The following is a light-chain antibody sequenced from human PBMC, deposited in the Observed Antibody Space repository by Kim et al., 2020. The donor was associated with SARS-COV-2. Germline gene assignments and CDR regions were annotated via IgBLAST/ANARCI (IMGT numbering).Light chain of an antibody. CDR3: QQSYSTPRT. CDR1: RSLSSY. CDR2: AAS. J-gene: IGKJ1*01. Sequence: ASVGHRVTITCRASRSLSSYLNWYKQKPGRAPNLLIYAASSLQSGVPSRFSGSGSGTDFTLTISSLQPEDFATYYCQQSYSTPRTFGQGTKVDIK. V-gene: IGKV1-39*01.